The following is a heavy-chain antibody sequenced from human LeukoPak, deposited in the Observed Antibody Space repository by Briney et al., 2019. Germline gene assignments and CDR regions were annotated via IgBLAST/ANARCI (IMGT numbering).Heavy chain of an antibody. CDR3: AREEAGIYYYYGMDV. D-gene: IGHD1-14*01. Sequence: ASVKVSCKASGYTFTGYYMHWVRQAPGQGLEWMGWINPNSGGTNYAQKFQGWVTMTRDTSISTAYMELSRLRSDDTAVYYCAREEAGIYYYYGMDVGGQGTRVTVS. J-gene: IGHJ6*02. CDR1: GYTFTGYY. V-gene: IGHV1-2*04. CDR2: INPNSGGT.